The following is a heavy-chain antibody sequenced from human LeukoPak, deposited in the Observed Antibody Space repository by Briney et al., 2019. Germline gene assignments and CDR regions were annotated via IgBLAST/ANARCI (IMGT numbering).Heavy chain of an antibody. CDR1: GVTFSSYG. D-gene: IGHD1-26*01. CDR3: AKGTVGAYEIDY. Sequence: PGGSLRLSCAASGVTFSSYGLHWVSQAPGRGLEWVAFIRYDGNNKYYADSVKGRFTISRDNSKNTLYLQMNSLRTEDTAVYYCAKGTVGAYEIDYWGQGTLVTVSS. CDR2: IRYDGNNK. V-gene: IGHV3-30*02. J-gene: IGHJ4*02.